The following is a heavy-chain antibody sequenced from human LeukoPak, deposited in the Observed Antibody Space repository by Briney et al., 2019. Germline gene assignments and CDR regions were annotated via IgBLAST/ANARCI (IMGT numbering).Heavy chain of an antibody. CDR2: ISSSSSYI. J-gene: IGHJ4*02. V-gene: IGHV3-21*01. D-gene: IGHD1-26*01. CDR3: ARVLGDSGSYLSAVDY. Sequence: PGGSLRLSCAASGFTFSSYSMNWVRQAPGKGLEWVSSISSSSSYIYYADSVKGRFTISRGNAKNSLYLQMNSLRAEDTAVYYCARVLGDSGSYLSAVDYWGQGTLVTVSS. CDR1: GFTFSSYS.